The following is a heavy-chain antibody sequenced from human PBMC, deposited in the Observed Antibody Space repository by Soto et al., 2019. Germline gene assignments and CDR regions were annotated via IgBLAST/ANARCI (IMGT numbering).Heavy chain of an antibody. J-gene: IGHJ5*02. CDR1: GFIFENVG. CDR3: AKNQGVELVPLATVDWFDP. V-gene: IGHV3-23*01. D-gene: IGHD1-26*01. CDR2: ISGSGFKK. Sequence: GSLRLSFAASGFIFENVGMSWFRQAPGKGLEWISSISGSGFKKYYADSVKGRFTISRDNSKSTVYLELNNLSAEDTAVYHCAKNQGVELVPLATVDWFDPWGQGSVVTVSS.